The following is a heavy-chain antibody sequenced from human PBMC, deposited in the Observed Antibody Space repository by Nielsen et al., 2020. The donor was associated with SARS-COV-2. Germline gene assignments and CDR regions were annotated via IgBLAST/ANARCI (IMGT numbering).Heavy chain of an antibody. Sequence: ASVKVSCKASGYTFTSYAMHWVRQAPGQGLEWMGIINPSGGSTSYAQKFQGRVTMTRDTSTSTVYMELSSLRSEDTSVYYCAISYCSGGSCPDSGWHWFDPWGQGTMVTVSS. J-gene: IGHJ5*02. V-gene: IGHV1-46*01. D-gene: IGHD2-15*01. CDR2: INPSGGST. CDR1: GYTFTSYA. CDR3: AISYCSGGSCPDSGWHWFDP.